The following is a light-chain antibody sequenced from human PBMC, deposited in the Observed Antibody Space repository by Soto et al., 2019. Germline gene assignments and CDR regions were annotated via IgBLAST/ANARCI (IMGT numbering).Light chain of an antibody. CDR2: VAS. CDR3: QQYNNWPPLT. Sequence: DIVMTQSPATLSVSPGERATLSCRASQSVSSNLAWYQQKPGQAPRLLIYVASTRATGIPARFSGSGSGTEFTPTISSRQSEDVYVYYCQQYNNWPPLTFCGGTKVEIK. CDR1: QSVSSN. J-gene: IGKJ4*01. V-gene: IGKV3-15*01.